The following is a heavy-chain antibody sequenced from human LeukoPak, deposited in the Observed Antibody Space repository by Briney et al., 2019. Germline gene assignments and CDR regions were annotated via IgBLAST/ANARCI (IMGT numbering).Heavy chain of an antibody. CDR3: ARMTPLVGRSGYYDY. D-gene: IGHD2-8*02. Sequence: SETLSLTCAVYGGSFSGYYWSWIRQPPGKGLEWIGEINHSGSTNYNPSLKSRVTISVDSSKNQFSLKLSSVTAADTAVYYCARMTPLVGRSGYYDYWGQGTLVTVSS. CDR2: INHSGST. CDR1: GGSFSGYY. V-gene: IGHV4-34*01. J-gene: IGHJ4*02.